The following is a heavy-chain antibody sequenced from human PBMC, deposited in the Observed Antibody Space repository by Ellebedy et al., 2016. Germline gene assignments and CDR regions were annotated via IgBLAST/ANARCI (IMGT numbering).Heavy chain of an antibody. CDR3: AKGFAGATDS. J-gene: IGHJ4*02. D-gene: IGHD1-26*01. V-gene: IGHV3-30*18. CDR2: ILRDGSNK. CDR1: GFTFSNYG. Sequence: GESLKISXAASGFTFSNYGMHWVRQAPGQGLEWVAVILRDGSNKFYADSVKGRFTISRDNSKNTLYLQMNSLRTEDTAVYHCAKGFAGATDSWGQGTLVTASS.